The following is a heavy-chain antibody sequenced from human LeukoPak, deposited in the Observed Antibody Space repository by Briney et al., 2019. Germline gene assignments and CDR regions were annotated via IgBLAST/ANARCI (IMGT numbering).Heavy chain of an antibody. CDR1: GFTFSTYA. Sequence: GGSLRLSCGASGFTFSTYAMSWVRQAPGKGLEWVSAISGSGGSIYYADSVKGRFTISRDNSKNTLYLQMNSLRAEDTAVYYCAKVLKQQLVSSDYWGQGTLVTVSS. J-gene: IGHJ4*02. CDR3: AKVLKQQLVSSDY. CDR2: ISGSGGSI. V-gene: IGHV3-23*01. D-gene: IGHD6-13*01.